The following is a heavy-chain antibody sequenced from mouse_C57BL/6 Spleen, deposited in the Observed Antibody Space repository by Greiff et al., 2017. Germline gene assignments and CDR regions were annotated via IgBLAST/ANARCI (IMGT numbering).Heavy chain of an antibody. J-gene: IGHJ1*03. V-gene: IGHV1-82*01. CDR2: IYPGDGDT. CDR3: ARGGGYYVGYFDV. CDR1: GYAFSSSW. Sequence: VQLQQSGPELVKPGASVKISCKASGYAFSSSWMNWVKQRPGKGLEWIGRIYPGDGDTNYNGKFKGKATLTADKSSSTAYMQLSSLTSEDSAVYFCARGGGYYVGYFDVWGTGTTVTVSS. D-gene: IGHD2-3*01.